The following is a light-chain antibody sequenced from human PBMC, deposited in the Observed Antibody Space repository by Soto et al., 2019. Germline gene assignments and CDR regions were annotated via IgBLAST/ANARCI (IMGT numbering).Light chain of an antibody. CDR2: DAS. J-gene: IGKJ2*01. V-gene: IGKV1-5*01. CDR3: QQYKSYSPYT. CDR1: QSISSW. Sequence: DIQMTQSPSTLSASVGDRVTITCRASQSISSWLAWYQQKPRKAPKLLIYDASSLESGVPSRFSGSGSGTEFNRPISSLQPDDFATYYCQQYKSYSPYTFGQGNKLEIK.